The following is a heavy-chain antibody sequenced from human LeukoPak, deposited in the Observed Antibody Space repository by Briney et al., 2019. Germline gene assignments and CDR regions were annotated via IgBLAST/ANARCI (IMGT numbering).Heavy chain of an antibody. Sequence: SETLSLTCAVYGGSFSGYYWSWIRQPPGKGLEWIGEINHSGSTNYIPHLKSRVTISVDTSKNQFSLKLSSVTAADTAVYYCARKRGRSMFDPWGQGTLVTVSS. V-gene: IGHV4-34*01. J-gene: IGHJ5*02. CDR3: ARKRGRSMFDP. CDR2: INHSGST. CDR1: GGSFSGYY.